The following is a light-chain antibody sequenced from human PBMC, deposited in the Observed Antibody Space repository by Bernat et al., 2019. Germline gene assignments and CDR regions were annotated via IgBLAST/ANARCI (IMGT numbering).Light chain of an antibody. CDR2: DTS. CDR1: QRFLYN. J-gene: IGKJ1*01. Sequence: IVMTQSPATRSLSPGERATLSCRASQRFLYNLAWYQQKPGRAPRLLIFDTSTRATGVPARFSGSRSGAEFTLTISSLQSEDFAVYYCHQYNNWPQTFGQGTKVEI. CDR3: HQYNNWPQT. V-gene: IGKV3-15*01.